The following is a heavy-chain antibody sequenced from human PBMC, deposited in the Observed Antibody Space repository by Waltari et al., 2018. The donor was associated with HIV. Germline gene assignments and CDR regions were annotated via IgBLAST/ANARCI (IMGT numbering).Heavy chain of an antibody. CDR3: ARVPIRYTSGWDGMDV. D-gene: IGHD6-19*01. Sequence: EGQLVESGGGLVQPGGSLRLSCAASGFTFSLFIRKGGRQAPGKGLEWVSYSSGSCSSIHYADAVKGRFTISRDNAKNSVYLEMISLRDEDKAVYYCARVPIRYTSGWDGMDVWGQGTTVTVSS. V-gene: IGHV3-48*02. J-gene: IGHJ6*02. CDR1: GFTFSLFI. CDR2: SSGSCSSI.